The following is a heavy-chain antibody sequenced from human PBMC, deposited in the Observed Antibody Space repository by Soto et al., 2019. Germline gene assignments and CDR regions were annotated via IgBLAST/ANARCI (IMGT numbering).Heavy chain of an antibody. CDR3: ARDRRYYYGSGSYYRPSYGMDV. V-gene: IGHV4-59*01. Sequence: PSETLSLTCTVSVGSSSSYYWSWIRQPPGKGLEWIGYIYYSGSTNYNPSLKSRVTISVDTSKNQFSLKLSSVTAADTAVYYCARDRRYYYGSGSYYRPSYGMDVRGQGTTVTVSS. CDR1: VGSSSSYY. J-gene: IGHJ6*02. CDR2: IYYSGST. D-gene: IGHD3-10*01.